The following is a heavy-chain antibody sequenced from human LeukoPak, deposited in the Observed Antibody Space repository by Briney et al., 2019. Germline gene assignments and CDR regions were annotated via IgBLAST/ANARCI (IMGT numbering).Heavy chain of an antibody. J-gene: IGHJ4*02. CDR1: GFTFSSYG. CDR2: ISGSGVST. CDR3: AKKRGYSYGDPFDS. V-gene: IGHV3-23*01. D-gene: IGHD5-18*01. Sequence: GGSLRLSCATSGFTFSSYGMSWVRQAPGKGLEWVSAISGSGVSTYYADSVKGRFTIARDNSKNTLYLQMNSLRAEDTAVYYCAKKRGYSYGDPFDSWGQGTLVTVSS.